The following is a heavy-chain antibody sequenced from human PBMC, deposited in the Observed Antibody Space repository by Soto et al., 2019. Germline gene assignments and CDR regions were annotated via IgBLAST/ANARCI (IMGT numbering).Heavy chain of an antibody. CDR1: GFTFSRHA. J-gene: IGHJ5*02. CDR2: LSDSGGSI. D-gene: IGHD2-15*01. CDR3: AKVSCCSYDGFVHL. Sequence: GVSLRLSCTASGFTFSRHAMTWVRQAPGKGLEWVSGLSDSGGSIYYADSVKGRCTISRDNSMNTLYLQMNTLRAEDTAMCYCAKVSCCSYDGFVHLWCQGTRVSVPS. V-gene: IGHV3-23*01.